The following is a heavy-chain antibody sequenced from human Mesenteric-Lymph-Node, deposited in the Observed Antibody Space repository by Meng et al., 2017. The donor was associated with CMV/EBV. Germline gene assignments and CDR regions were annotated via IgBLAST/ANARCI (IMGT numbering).Heavy chain of an antibody. D-gene: IGHD3-9*01. CDR3: ARDFDEGYEGL. J-gene: IGHJ4*02. V-gene: IGHV3-48*03. Sequence: GGSLRLSCAASGFTFSSDDFNWVRQAPGKGLEWISYISYSGSTIYYADSVKGRFTISRDNAKNSLSLQMNNLRAEDTAVYYCARDFDEGYEGLWGLGTLVTVSS. CDR2: ISYSGSTI. CDR1: GFTFSSDD.